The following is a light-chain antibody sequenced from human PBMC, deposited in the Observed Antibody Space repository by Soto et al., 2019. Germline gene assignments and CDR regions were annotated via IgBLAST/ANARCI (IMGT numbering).Light chain of an antibody. Sequence: QAVVTQPPSVSGAPGQRVTISCTGGSSNIGAGYDVHWYQQLPGTAPKLLIYGNNNRPSGVPDRFSVSKSGTSASLAITGLKTEDEADYYCQSYDTSLRGSEVFGGGTKLTVL. CDR2: GNN. V-gene: IGLV1-40*01. CDR1: SSNIGAGYD. J-gene: IGLJ2*01. CDR3: QSYDTSLRGSEV.